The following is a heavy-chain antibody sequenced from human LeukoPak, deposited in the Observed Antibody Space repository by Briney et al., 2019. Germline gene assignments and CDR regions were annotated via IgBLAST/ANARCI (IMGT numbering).Heavy chain of an antibody. J-gene: IGHJ4*02. D-gene: IGHD3-9*01. CDR1: GFTFSSYS. CDR3: ARDKQDDILTGYDY. V-gene: IGHV3-21*01. CDR2: ISSNSIYI. Sequence: PGGSLRLSCAASGFTFSSYSMNWLRQTPGKGLEWVSSISSNSIYIYYTDSVKGRFTISRDNAQNSLYLQMNSLRAEDTAVYYCARDKQDDILTGYDYWGQGTLVTVSS.